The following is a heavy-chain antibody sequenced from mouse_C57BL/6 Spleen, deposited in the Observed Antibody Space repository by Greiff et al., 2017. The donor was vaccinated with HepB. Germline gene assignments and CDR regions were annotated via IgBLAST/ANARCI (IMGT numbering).Heavy chain of an antibody. J-gene: IGHJ2*01. D-gene: IGHD2-3*01. CDR2: ISSGSSTI. CDR3: ARDGDGYYIDY. Sequence: EVQLKESGGGLVKPGGSLKLSCAASGFTFSDYGMHWVRQAPEKGLEWVAYISSGSSTIYYADTVKGRFTISRDNAKNTLFLQMTSLRSEDTAMYYCARDGDGYYIDYWGQGTTLTVSS. V-gene: IGHV5-17*01. CDR1: GFTFSDYG.